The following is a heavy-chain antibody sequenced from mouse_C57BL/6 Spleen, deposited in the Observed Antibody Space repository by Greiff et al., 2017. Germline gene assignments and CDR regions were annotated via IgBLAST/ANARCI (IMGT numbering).Heavy chain of an antibody. CDR2: INPNNGGT. CDR3: AREGPLDY. J-gene: IGHJ4*01. CDR1: GYTFTDYY. Sequence: EVQGVESGPELVKPGASVKISCKASGYTFTDYYMNWVKQSHGKSLEWIGDINPNNGGTSYNQKFKGKATLTVDKSSSTAYMELRSLTSEDSAVYYCAREGPLDYWGQGTSVTVSS. V-gene: IGHV1-26*01.